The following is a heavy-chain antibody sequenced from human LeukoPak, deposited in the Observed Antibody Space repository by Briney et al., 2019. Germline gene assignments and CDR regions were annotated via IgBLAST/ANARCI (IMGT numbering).Heavy chain of an antibody. J-gene: IGHJ5*02. CDR1: GGSISSYY. Sequence: PSETLSLTCTVSGGSISSYYWSWIRQPPGKGLEWIGYIYYSGSTYYNPSLKSRVTISVDTSKNQFSLKLSSVTAADTAVYYCARVAGYCSGGSCYSAWFDPWGQGTLVTVSS. V-gene: IGHV4-30-4*01. CDR2: IYYSGST. D-gene: IGHD2-15*01. CDR3: ARVAGYCSGGSCYSAWFDP.